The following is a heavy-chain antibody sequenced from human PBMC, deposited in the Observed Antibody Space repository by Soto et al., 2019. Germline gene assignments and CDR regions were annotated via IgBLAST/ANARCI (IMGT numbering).Heavy chain of an antibody. CDR3: ARDLRGTYYYDSSGYWVFDY. D-gene: IGHD3-22*01. Sequence: PGGSLRLSCAASGFTFSSYSMNWVRQAPGKGLEWVSFIISSCSYIYYADSVKCRFTISRDNAKNSLYLQMNSLRAEDTAVYYCARDLRGTYYYDSSGYWVFDYWGQGTLVTVSS. CDR1: GFTFSSYS. V-gene: IGHV3-21*01. J-gene: IGHJ4*02. CDR2: IISSCSYI.